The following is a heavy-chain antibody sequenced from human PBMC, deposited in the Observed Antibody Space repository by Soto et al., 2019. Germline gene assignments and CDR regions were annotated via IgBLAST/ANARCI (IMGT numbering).Heavy chain of an antibody. D-gene: IGHD2-2*01. Sequence: GASVKVSCKASGGTFSSYTISWVRQAPGQGLEWMGRIIPILGIANYAQKFQGRVTITTDTSTSTAYIELSSLRFDDTAVYYCARAGRIVVVPAAMGNWFDPWGQGTLVTVSS. V-gene: IGHV1-69*02. CDR3: ARAGRIVVVPAAMGNWFDP. J-gene: IGHJ5*02. CDR2: IIPILGIA. CDR1: GGTFSSYT.